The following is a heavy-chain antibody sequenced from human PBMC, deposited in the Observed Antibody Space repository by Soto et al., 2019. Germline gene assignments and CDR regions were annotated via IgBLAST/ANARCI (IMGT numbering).Heavy chain of an antibody. CDR1: GFSFSSYG. Sequence: GGSLRLSCEASGFSFSSYGVHWVRQAPGKGLEWVAVISYNGGNRYYADSVKGRFTISRDNSKNTLYLQMNSLRPEDTAVYYCAKSEGYRSSWYVIYWGQGTLVTVSS. CDR3: AKSEGYRSSWYVIY. D-gene: IGHD6-13*01. J-gene: IGHJ4*02. V-gene: IGHV3-30*18. CDR2: ISYNGGNR.